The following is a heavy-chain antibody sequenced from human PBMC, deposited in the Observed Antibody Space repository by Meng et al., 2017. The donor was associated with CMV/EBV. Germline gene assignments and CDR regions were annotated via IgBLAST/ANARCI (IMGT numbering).Heavy chain of an antibody. V-gene: IGHV3-7*01. J-gene: IGHJ5*02. Sequence: GESLKISCAASGFTFSSYWMSWVRQAPGKGLEWVANIKQDGSGKYYVDSVKGRFTISRDNAKNSLYLQMNSLRAEDTAVYYCARTRTYNWFDPWGQGTLVTVSS. CDR2: IKQDGSGK. CDR1: GFTFSSYW. CDR3: ARTRTYNWFDP.